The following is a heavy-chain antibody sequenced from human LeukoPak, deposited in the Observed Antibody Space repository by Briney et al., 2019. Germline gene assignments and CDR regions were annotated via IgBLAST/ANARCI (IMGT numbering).Heavy chain of an antibody. CDR1: GGSINMTNSY. J-gene: IGHJ6*02. CDR2: IYYTGTT. CDR3: ARRAGSPYYYYGMDV. Sequence: PSETLSLTCTVSGGSINMTNSYWGWIRQPPGKGLECIGNIYYTGTTYYTPSLKSRVTISVDMSKNQFSLKLSSVTAADTAVYYCARRAGSPYYYYGMDVWGQGTTVTVSS. D-gene: IGHD3-10*01. V-gene: IGHV4-39*01.